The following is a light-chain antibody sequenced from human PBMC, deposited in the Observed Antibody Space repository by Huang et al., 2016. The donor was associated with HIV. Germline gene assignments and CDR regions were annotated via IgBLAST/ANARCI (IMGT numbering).Light chain of an antibody. CDR3: QQRFNSFT. V-gene: IGKV3-11*01. CDR1: QRINSY. CDR2: DSS. Sequence: EIVLTQSPATLSSSPGERATLHCRASQRINSYTAWYQQKPGQPPRLLLYDSSIRSTVIQARFSGSGSATDFTLTISRLEPEDFAFYYCQQRFNSFTFGQGTRLEIK. J-gene: IGKJ5*01.